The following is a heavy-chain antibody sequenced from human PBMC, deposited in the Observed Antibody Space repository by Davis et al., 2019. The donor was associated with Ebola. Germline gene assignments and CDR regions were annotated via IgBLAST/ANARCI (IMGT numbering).Heavy chain of an antibody. Sequence: GGSLRLSCAASGFTFSNYAMNWVRQAPGKGLEWVSYISSSSSTIYYADSVKGRFTISRDNAKNSLYLQMNSLRDEDTAVYYCARDGSTVTTNWFDPWGQGTLVTVSS. CDR3: ARDGSTVTTNWFDP. D-gene: IGHD4-11*01. CDR1: GFTFSNYA. J-gene: IGHJ5*02. CDR2: ISSSSSTI. V-gene: IGHV3-48*02.